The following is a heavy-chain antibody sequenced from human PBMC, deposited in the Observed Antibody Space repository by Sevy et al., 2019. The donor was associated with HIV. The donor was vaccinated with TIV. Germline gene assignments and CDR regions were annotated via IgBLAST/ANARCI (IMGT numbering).Heavy chain of an antibody. J-gene: IGHJ4*02. Sequence: GGSLRLSCAASGFTFSSFGMHWVRQAPGKGLEWVAVIWYEGSTTYYADSVRGRFTISRDSSNNTLYLQMNSLRADDTAVYYCAATATHLDYWGQGTLVTASS. V-gene: IGHV3-33*01. CDR1: GFTFSSFG. CDR2: IWYEGSTT. CDR3: AATATHLDY. D-gene: IGHD1-26*01.